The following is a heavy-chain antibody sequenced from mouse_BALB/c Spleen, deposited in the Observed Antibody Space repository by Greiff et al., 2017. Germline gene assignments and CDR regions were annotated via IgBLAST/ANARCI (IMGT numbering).Heavy chain of an antibody. CDR1: GFTFSSYG. Sequence: EVKLVESGGDLVKPGGSLKLSCAASGFTFSSYGMSWVRQTPDKRLEWVATISSGGSYTYYPDSVKGRFTISRDNAKNTLYLQMSSLKSEDTAMYYCVRQKCGNYYYFDNWGEGTTLTVSS. D-gene: IGHD2-10*02. CDR3: VRQKCGNYYYFDN. V-gene: IGHV5-6*01. J-gene: IGHJ2*01. CDR2: ISSGGSYT.